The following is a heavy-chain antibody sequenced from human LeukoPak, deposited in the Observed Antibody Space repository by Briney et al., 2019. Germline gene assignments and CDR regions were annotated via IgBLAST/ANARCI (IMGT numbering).Heavy chain of an antibody. D-gene: IGHD2-2*01. CDR2: ISWNSDSI. Sequence: GGSLRLSCAASGFIFDDYAMHWVRQAPGKGLEWVSGISWNSDSIGYADSVKGLFTISRDNAKNSMYLQMNSMRAEDTALYYCARYCSSTSCHYYYYYGMDVWGQGTTVTVSS. CDR1: GFIFDDYA. J-gene: IGHJ6*02. V-gene: IGHV3-9*01. CDR3: ARYCSSTSCHYYYYYGMDV.